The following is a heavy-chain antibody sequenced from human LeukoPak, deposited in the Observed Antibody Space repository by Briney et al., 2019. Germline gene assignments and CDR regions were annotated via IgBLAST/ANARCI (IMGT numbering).Heavy chain of an antibody. V-gene: IGHV4-4*02. D-gene: IGHD3-10*01. J-gene: IGHJ4*02. CDR1: GDSISMSNW. Sequence: PSETLSLTCAVSGDSISMSNWWSWVRQPPGKGLEWIGEIYHSGSTNYNPSLKSRVTISIDKSTNQFSLKLSSETAADTAVYYCARRGGGGFFDYWGQGTLVTVSS. CDR3: ARRGGGGFFDY. CDR2: IYHSGST.